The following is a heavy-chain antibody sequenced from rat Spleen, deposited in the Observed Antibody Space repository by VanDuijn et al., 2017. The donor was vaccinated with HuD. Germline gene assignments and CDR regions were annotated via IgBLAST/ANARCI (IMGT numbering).Heavy chain of an antibody. Sequence: EVQLVESGGGLVQPGRSLKLSCAASGFTFNKYWMTWIRQAPGKGLEWVSSISNDGGTTYYPDSVKGRFTISRDNAKSTLYLQMDSLRSEDTATYYCARRDFDYWGQGVMVTVSS. J-gene: IGHJ2*01. CDR3: ARRDFDY. V-gene: IGHV5-31*01. CDR1: GFTFNKYW. CDR2: ISNDGGTT.